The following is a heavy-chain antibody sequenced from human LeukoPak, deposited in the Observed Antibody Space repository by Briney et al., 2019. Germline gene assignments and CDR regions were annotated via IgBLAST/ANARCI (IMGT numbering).Heavy chain of an antibody. J-gene: IGHJ4*02. CDR1: GGSISDYD. V-gene: IGHV4-59*12. CDR2: FSNSGTT. CDR3: ARGSNWGDY. D-gene: IGHD7-27*01. Sequence: PSETLSLTCTVSGGSISDYDWSWIRRPPGKGLEWIGYFSNSGTTNQNPSLKSRVTMSVDMSKNQFSLKLSSVTAADTAVYYCARGSNWGDYWGQGALVTVSS.